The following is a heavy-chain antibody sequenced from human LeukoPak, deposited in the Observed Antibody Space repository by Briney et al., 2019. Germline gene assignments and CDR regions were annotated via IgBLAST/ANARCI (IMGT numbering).Heavy chain of an antibody. CDR3: AKHDSSGYYFDY. CDR2: IYSGGST. D-gene: IGHD3-22*01. Sequence: GGSLRLSCAASGFTFSSNYMSWVRQAPGKGLEWVSVIYSGGSTYYADSVKGRFTISRDRSKNTLYLQMYSLRAEDTAVFYCAKHDSSGYYFDYWGQGTLVTVSS. V-gene: IGHV3-53*01. J-gene: IGHJ4*02. CDR1: GFTFSSNY.